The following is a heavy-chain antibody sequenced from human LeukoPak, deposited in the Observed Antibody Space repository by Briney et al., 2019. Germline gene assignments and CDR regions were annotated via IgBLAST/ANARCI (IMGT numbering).Heavy chain of an antibody. CDR1: GGSISSYY. CDR2: IYTSGST. J-gene: IGHJ6*02. D-gene: IGHD3-9*01. Sequence: SETLSLTCTVSGGSISSYYWSWIRQPAGKGLEWIGRIYTSGSTNYNPSLKSRVTMSVDTSKNQFSLKLGSVTAADTAVYYCASSPVYYDILTGLYYYYYGMDVWGQGTTVTVSS. V-gene: IGHV4-4*07. CDR3: ASSPVYYDILTGLYYYYYGMDV.